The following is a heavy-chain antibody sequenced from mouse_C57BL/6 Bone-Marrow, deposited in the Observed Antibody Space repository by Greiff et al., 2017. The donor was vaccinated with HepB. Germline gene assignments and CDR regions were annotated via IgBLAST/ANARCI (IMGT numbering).Heavy chain of an antibody. CDR3: ARDYSPMDY. D-gene: IGHD1-1*01. Sequence: EVMLVESEGGLVQPGSSMKLSCTASGFTFSDYYMAWVRQVPEKGLEWVANINYDGSSTYYLDSLKSRFIISRDNAKNILYLQMSSLKSVDTATYYCARDYSPMDYWGQGTSVTVSS. V-gene: IGHV5-16*01. CDR2: INYDGSST. J-gene: IGHJ4*01. CDR1: GFTFSDYY.